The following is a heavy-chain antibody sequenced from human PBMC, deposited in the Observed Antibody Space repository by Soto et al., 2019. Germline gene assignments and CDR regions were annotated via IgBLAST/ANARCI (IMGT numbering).Heavy chain of an antibody. Sequence: GESLKMSCKGSGYSFTNNWISWVRQMPGKGLEWMGRIDPRDSYTNYSPSFQGHVTISVDKSDNTSYLQWNSLRASDSAMYFCARSYCLPNSCYNGYFEYWGRGTLVTVSS. CDR3: ARSYCLPNSCYNGYFEY. D-gene: IGHD2-2*02. J-gene: IGHJ4*01. V-gene: IGHV5-10-1*01. CDR1: GYSFTNNW. CDR2: IDPRDSYT.